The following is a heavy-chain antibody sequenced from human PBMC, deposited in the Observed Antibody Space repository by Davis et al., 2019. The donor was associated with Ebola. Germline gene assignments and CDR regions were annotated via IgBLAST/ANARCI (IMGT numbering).Heavy chain of an antibody. Sequence: SETLSLTCTVSGDSITTYFWSWIRQPPGKGLECLGNIFYSGSTSYHPSLKSPVSISLDTSTNHISLYLSSVTAADTAIYYGASALHLGELYLSRWGQGTLVTVSS. D-gene: IGHD3-16*01. CDR1: GDSITTYF. V-gene: IGHV4-59*01. CDR3: ASALHLGELYLSR. J-gene: IGHJ4*02. CDR2: IFYSGST.